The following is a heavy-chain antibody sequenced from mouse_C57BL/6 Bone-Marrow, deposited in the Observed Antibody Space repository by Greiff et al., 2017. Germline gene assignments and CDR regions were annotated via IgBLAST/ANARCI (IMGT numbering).Heavy chain of an antibody. J-gene: IGHJ1*03. CDR1: GYTFTSYW. D-gene: IGHD1-1*01. CDR2: IHPSDSDT. V-gene: IGHV1-74*01. CDR3: AIYYYDSSYVRGYFDV. Sequence: QVQLQQPGAELVKPGASVKVSCKASGYTFTSYWMHWVKQRPGQGLEWIGRIHPSDSDTNYNQKFKGKATLTVDKSSSTAYMQLSSLTSEDSAVSYCAIYYYDSSYVRGYFDVWGTGTTVTVSS.